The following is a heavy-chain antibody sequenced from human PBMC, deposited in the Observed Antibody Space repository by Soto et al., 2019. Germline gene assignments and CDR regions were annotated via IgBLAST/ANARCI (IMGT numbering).Heavy chain of an antibody. D-gene: IGHD6-13*01. CDR3: SRPYSSSRYFDP. J-gene: IGHJ5*02. CDR2: INQDGSEK. V-gene: IGHV3-7*01. CDR1: GFTFSKSW. Sequence: GGSLRLSCVASGFTFSKSWMNWVRQAPGKGLQWVANINQDGSEKSYVDSVKGRFTISRDNARNSLFLQMDSLGVDDTAVYFCSRPYSSSRYFDPWGQGTLVT.